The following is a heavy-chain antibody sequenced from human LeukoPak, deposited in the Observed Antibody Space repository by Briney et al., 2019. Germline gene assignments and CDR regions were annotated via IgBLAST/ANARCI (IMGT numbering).Heavy chain of an antibody. CDR3: ARSSMFRGVTVDY. D-gene: IGHD3-10*01. Sequence: SETLSLTCTVSGGSINSSSYYWVWIRQPPGEALEWIGSIYHSGYTYYNPSLNSRATISVDTSKSQFSLKLSSVTAADTAVYYCARSSMFRGVTVDYWGQGTLVTVSS. J-gene: IGHJ4*02. CDR1: GGSINSSSYY. CDR2: IYHSGYT. V-gene: IGHV4-39*01.